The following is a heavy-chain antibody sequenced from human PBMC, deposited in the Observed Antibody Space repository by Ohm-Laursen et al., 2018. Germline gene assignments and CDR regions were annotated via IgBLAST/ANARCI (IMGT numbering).Heavy chain of an antibody. Sequence: ASVKVSCKASGYTFTAYYMHWVRQAPGQGLEWMGWINPNIGGAKYAQKFQGRVTMTRDTSISTAYMELSRLRSDDTAVYYCARRTGYSSGWYNYFDYWGQGTLVTVSS. CDR1: GYTFTAYY. D-gene: IGHD6-19*01. J-gene: IGHJ4*02. CDR2: INPNIGGA. V-gene: IGHV1-2*02. CDR3: ARRTGYSSGWYNYFDY.